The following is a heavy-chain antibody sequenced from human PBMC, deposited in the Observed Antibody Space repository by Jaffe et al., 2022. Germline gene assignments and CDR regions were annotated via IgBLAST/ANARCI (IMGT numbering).Heavy chain of an antibody. CDR2: INSDGTST. CDR3: ETRHLLGPPNFDY. Sequence: EVQLVESGGGLVQPGGSLRLSCVASGFTLNNYWMQWVRQAPGKGLVWVSRINSDGTSTSYADSVKGRFTISRDNAKNTLYLQMNSLRAEDTAVYYCETRHLLGPPNFDYWGQGTLVTVSS. D-gene: IGHD1-26*01. V-gene: IGHV3-74*01. CDR1: GFTLNNYW. J-gene: IGHJ4*02.